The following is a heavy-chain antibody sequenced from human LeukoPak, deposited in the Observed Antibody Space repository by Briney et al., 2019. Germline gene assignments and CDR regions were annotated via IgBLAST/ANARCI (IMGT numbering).Heavy chain of an antibody. CDR1: GFAFSSYE. CDR2: ISTSVSTI. D-gene: IGHD4-17*01. J-gene: IGHJ3*02. CDR3: ARGSDYGVGAFDI. V-gene: IGHV3-48*03. Sequence: PEGSLRLSCAASGFAFSSYEMNWVRQAPGKGLEWVSYISTSVSTIYYGDSVKGRFTISRDNAKNSLFLQMNILRAEDTAVYYCARGSDYGVGAFDIWGQGIMVTVSS.